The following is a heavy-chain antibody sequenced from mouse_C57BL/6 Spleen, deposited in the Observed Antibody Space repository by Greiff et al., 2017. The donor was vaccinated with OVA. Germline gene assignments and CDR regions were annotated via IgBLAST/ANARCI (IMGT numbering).Heavy chain of an antibody. V-gene: IGHV5-16*01. J-gene: IGHJ4*01. CDR3: ARCDGYFYYAMDY. D-gene: IGHD2-3*01. Sequence: EVKLMESEGGLVQPGSSMKLSCTASGFTFSDYYMAWVRQVPEKGLEWVANINYDGSSTYYLDSLKSRFIISRDNAKNILYLQMSSLKSEDTATYYCARCDGYFYYAMDYWGQGTSVTVSS. CDR2: INYDGSST. CDR1: GFTFSDYY.